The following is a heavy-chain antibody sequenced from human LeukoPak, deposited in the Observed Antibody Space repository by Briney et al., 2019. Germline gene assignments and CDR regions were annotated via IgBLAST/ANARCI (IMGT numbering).Heavy chain of an antibody. Sequence: GGSLKLSCAASGFTFSGYYMSWIRQAPGKGLEWVSYISSSGSTIYYADSVKGRFTISRDNAKNSLYLQMNSLRAEDTAVYYCARGRLDTAMVPYINWFDPWGQGTLVTVSS. CDR3: ARGRLDTAMVPYINWFDP. CDR2: ISSSGSTI. CDR1: GFTFSGYY. D-gene: IGHD5-18*01. J-gene: IGHJ5*02. V-gene: IGHV3-11*01.